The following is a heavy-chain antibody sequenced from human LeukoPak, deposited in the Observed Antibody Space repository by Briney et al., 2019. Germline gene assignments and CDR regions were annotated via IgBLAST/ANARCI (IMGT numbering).Heavy chain of an antibody. CDR2: IKHSGST. D-gene: IGHD5-18*01. J-gene: IGHJ6*03. CDR1: GGSFSGYY. CDR3: ARGRRYRGPPYYYYMDV. Sequence: PSETLSLTCAVYGGSFSGYYWSWIRQPPGKGLEWIGEIKHSGSTNYNPSLKSRVTISVDTSKNQFSLKLSSVTAADTAVYYCARGRRYRGPPYYYYMDVWGKGTTVTVSS. V-gene: IGHV4-34*01.